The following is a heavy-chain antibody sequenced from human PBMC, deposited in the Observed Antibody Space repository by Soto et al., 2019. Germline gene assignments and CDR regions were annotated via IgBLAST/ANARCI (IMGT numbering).Heavy chain of an antibody. CDR1: GFSLSNSGVG. V-gene: IGHV2-5*01. Sequence: QIALKESGPTVVKPTQTVSLTCSFSGFSLSNSGVGVGWFRQPPGKALEWLALIYWNDDKAYSPSLKSRLTITKDTSKNQVVLIMTNMDPVDTATYYCAHIPYSGSYPFDYWGQGTLVTVSS. CDR2: IYWNDDK. CDR3: AHIPYSGSYPFDY. J-gene: IGHJ4*02. D-gene: IGHD1-26*01.